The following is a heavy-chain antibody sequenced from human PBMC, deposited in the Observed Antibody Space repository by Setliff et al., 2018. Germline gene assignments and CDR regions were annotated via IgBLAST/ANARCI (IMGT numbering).Heavy chain of an antibody. V-gene: IGHV4-4*07. J-gene: IGHJ4*02. Sequence: PSETLSLTCSVSGGSISSYFWNWVRQPAGKGLEWIGRIYYNGNTNKNPSLKSRVTISVDTSRDQFSLRLSSVTAADTAMYYCARVRVVQGYYEFDYWGQGTLVTVSS. CDR3: ARVRVVQGYYEFDY. CDR1: GGSISSYF. D-gene: IGHD3-16*01. CDR2: IYYNGNT.